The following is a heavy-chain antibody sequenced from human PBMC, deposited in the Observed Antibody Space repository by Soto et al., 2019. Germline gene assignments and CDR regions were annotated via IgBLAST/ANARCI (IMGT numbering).Heavy chain of an antibody. CDR1: GDTFDSYT. CDR3: ARSYGSGSRAVDY. Sequence: QVHLVQSGAEVKKPGSSVKVSCKASGDTFDSYTINWVRQAPGQRLEWMGRIIPMLGMSNDALKFQARVTTTADKPTTTAYMHLISLRSDDTAVYYCARSYGSGSRAVDYWGQGTLVTVSS. J-gene: IGHJ4*02. V-gene: IGHV1-69*02. D-gene: IGHD3-10*01. CDR2: IIPMLGMS.